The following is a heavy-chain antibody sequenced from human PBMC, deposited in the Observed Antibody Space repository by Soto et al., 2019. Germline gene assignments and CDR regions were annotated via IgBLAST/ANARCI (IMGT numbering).Heavy chain of an antibody. CDR3: AKDMSGYPPYYFDY. J-gene: IGHJ4*02. CDR2: LNWNSGDV. D-gene: IGHD3-3*01. CDR1: GFTFENYA. V-gene: IGHV3-9*01. Sequence: GGSLRLSCAASGFTFENYAMHWVRQGPGKGLEWVSGLNWNSGDVGYADSVKGRFTISRDNAENSLYLQMNSLRAEDTAFYYCAKDMSGYPPYYFDYWGQGTLVTVSS.